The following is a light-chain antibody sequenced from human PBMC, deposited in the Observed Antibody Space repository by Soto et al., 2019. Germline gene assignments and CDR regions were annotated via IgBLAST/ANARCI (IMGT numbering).Light chain of an antibody. CDR1: SSDVGAYNY. V-gene: IGLV2-8*01. J-gene: IGLJ1*01. Sequence: QSVLTQPPSASGSPGQSVTISCTGTSSDVGAYNYVSWYQQLPGKAPKLIIYEVSKRPSGVPDRFSGSKSGNTASLTVSGLQAEDEADYYCTSYAGNYSFFYVFGTGTKVTVL. CDR2: EVS. CDR3: TSYAGNYSFFYV.